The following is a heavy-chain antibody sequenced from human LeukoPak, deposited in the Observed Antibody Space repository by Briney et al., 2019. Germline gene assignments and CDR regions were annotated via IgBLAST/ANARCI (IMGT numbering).Heavy chain of an antibody. Sequence: QAGGSLRLSCAGSGFTFSTYAMHWVGQAPGKGLEWVALFSYDGSTQRYADSVKGRFTISRDNSKNSLYLQMNSLRTEDTAVYYCAKAKDAFSGYDYLFDYWGQGTLVTVSS. J-gene: IGHJ4*02. CDR1: GFTFSTYA. CDR2: FSYDGSTQ. V-gene: IGHV3-30-3*01. CDR3: AKAKDAFSGYDYLFDY. D-gene: IGHD5-12*01.